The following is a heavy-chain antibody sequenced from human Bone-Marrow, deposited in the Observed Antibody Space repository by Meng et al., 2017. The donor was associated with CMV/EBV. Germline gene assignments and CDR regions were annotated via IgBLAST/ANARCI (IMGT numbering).Heavy chain of an antibody. Sequence: GESLKISCAASGFTFSSYEMNWVRQAPGKGLEWVSYISSSGSTIYYADSVKGRFTISRDNAKNSLYLQMNSLRAEDTAVYYCASWTGYCSSTSCYYDAFVIWGQGKRV. V-gene: IGHV3-48*03. CDR1: GFTFSSYE. J-gene: IGHJ3*02. D-gene: IGHD2-2*01. CDR3: ASWTGYCSSTSCYYDAFVI. CDR2: ISSSGSTI.